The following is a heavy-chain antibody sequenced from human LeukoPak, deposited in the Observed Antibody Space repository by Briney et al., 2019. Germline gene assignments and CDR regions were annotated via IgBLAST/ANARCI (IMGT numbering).Heavy chain of an antibody. V-gene: IGHV1-18*01. CDR3: AGTPYYYYYMDV. Sequence: ASVKVSCKASGYTFTSYGISWVRQAPGQGLEWMGWISAYNGNTNYAQKLQGRVTMTTDTSTSTAYMELRSLRSDDTAVYYCAGTPYYYYYMDVWGKGTTVTVSS. CDR2: ISAYNGNT. J-gene: IGHJ6*03. CDR1: GYTFTSYG.